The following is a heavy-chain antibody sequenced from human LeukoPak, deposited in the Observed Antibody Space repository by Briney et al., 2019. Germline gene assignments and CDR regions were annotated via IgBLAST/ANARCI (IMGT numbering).Heavy chain of an antibody. V-gene: IGHV1-2*02. CDR3: AREGGRRLRYFDWLLFY. CDR2: INPNSGGT. Sequence: ASVKVSCKASGYTFTGYYMHWVRQAPGQGLEWMGWINPNSGGTNYAQKFQGRVTMTRDTSISTAYMELSRLRSDDTAVYYCAREGGRRLRYFDWLLFYWGQGTLVTVSS. CDR1: GYTFTGYY. J-gene: IGHJ4*02. D-gene: IGHD3-9*01.